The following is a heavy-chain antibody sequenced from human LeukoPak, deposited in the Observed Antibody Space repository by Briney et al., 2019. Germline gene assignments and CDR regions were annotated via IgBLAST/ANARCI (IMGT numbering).Heavy chain of an antibody. Sequence: GGSLRLSCVASGFTFSSRDWMSGVRQAPGQGLEWVANIKQDGSNKYNVDSVKGLFTISRDNAKNSLYLQMNSLRAEDTAVYYCARDHAFSYYYYMDVWGKGTTVTGSS. CDR2: IKQDGSNK. V-gene: IGHV3-7*01. D-gene: IGHD3-3*01. CDR1: GFTFSSRDW. J-gene: IGHJ6*03. CDR3: ARDHAFSYYYYMDV.